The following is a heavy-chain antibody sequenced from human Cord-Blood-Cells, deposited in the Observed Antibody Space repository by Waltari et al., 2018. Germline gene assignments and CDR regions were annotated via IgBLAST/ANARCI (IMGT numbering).Heavy chain of an antibody. CDR2: ISWNRGSI. D-gene: IGHD1-1*01. CDR3: AKEGTTGTTYSNYDAFDI. Sequence: EVQLVESGGGLVQPGRSLRLSCAASGFTFDDYAMHWVRQAPGKGLEWVSGISWNRGSIGYADSVKGRFTISRDNAKNSLYLQMNSLRAEDTALYYCAKEGTTGTTYSNYDAFDIWGQGTMVTVSS. CDR1: GFTFDDYA. V-gene: IGHV3-9*01. J-gene: IGHJ3*02.